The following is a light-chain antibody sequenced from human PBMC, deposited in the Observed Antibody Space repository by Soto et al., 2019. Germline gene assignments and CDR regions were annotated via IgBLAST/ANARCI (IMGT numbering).Light chain of an antibody. V-gene: IGLV1-47*01. CDR3: AAWDDSLSGRV. CDR2: RTD. Sequence: QSVLTQPPSASGTPGQRVTICCSGSGSNIGSNYVYWYQQLPGTAPKLLIYRTDQRPSGVPDRFSGSKSGTSASLAISGLRSEDEADYYCAAWDDSLSGRVFGGGTKVTVL. CDR1: GSNIGSNY. J-gene: IGLJ2*01.